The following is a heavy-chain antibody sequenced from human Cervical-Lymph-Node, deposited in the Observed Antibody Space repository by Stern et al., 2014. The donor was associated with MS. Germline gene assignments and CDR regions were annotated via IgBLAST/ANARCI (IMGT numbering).Heavy chain of an antibody. J-gene: IGHJ1*01. CDR2: IDSDSGYI. CDR3: ARGDRGPATLLFFQH. CDR1: GFTFSSYS. V-gene: IGHV3-21*01. D-gene: IGHD2-15*01. Sequence: EVQLVESGGGLVKPGGSLRLSCAASGFTFSSYSMNWVRQAPGKGLEWGSSIDSDSGYIYYSDSVKGRFTISRDNAKNSLFLQLNSLRAEDTAVYYCARGDRGPATLLFFQHWGQGTLLTVSS.